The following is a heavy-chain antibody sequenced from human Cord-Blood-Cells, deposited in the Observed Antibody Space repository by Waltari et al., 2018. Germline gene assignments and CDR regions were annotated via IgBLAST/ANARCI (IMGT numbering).Heavy chain of an antibody. V-gene: IGHV2-26*01. CDR1: GFSLSNARMG. J-gene: IGHJ3*02. CDR2: IFSNDEK. Sequence: QVTLTESGPVLVKPTETLTLTCTVSGFSLSNARMGVSWIRQPPGKALEWLAHIFSNDEKSYSTSLKSRLTISKDTSKSQVVLTMTNMDPVDTATYYCARIRRSSSWYKDDAFDIWGQGTMVTVSS. CDR3: ARIRRSSSWYKDDAFDI. D-gene: IGHD6-13*01.